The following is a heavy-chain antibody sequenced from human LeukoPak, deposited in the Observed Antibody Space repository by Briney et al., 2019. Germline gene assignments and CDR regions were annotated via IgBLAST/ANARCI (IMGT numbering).Heavy chain of an antibody. D-gene: IGHD6-13*01. V-gene: IGHV3-53*01. Sequence: GGSLRLSCAASGFTFSSNYMSWVRQAPGKGLEWVSVIYSGGSTYYADSVKGRFTISRDNSKNTLYLQMNSLRAEDTAVYYCARLGPAAGLHFDYWGQGTLVTVSS. CDR1: GFTFSSNY. CDR3: ARLGPAAGLHFDY. CDR2: IYSGGST. J-gene: IGHJ4*02.